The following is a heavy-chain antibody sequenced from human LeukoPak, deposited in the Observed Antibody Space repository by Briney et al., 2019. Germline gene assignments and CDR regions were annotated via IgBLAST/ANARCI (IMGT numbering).Heavy chain of an antibody. CDR3: ARDRPLVVVVAATTIDY. D-gene: IGHD2-15*01. J-gene: IGHJ4*02. CDR2: IYSGGTT. V-gene: IGHV3-53*05. Sequence: PGGSLRLSCAASGFTVSSHYMSWVRQAPGKGLEWVSVIYSGGTTYYADSVKGRFTISRDNDKNSLYLQINSLRAEDTAVYYGARDRPLVVVVAATTIDYWGQGTLVTVSS. CDR1: GFTVSSHY.